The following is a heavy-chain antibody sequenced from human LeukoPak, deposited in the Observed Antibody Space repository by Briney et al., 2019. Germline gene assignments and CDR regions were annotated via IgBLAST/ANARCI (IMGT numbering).Heavy chain of an antibody. Sequence: SETLSLTCTVSDGSISSYYWSWIRQPAGKGLEWIGRIYTSGSTNYNPSLKSRVTMSVDTSKNQFSLKLSSVTAADTAVYYCARDYAGYSSSWLDYWGQGTLVTVSS. CDR2: IYTSGST. D-gene: IGHD6-13*01. V-gene: IGHV4-4*07. J-gene: IGHJ4*02. CDR1: DGSISSYY. CDR3: ARDYAGYSSSWLDY.